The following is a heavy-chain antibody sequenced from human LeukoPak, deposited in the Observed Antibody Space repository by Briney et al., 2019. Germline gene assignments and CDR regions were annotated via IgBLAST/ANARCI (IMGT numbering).Heavy chain of an antibody. CDR2: ISSSSINI. V-gene: IGHV3-21*01. CDR1: AFTFSSYT. D-gene: IGHD4-11*01. CDR3: ARPYLSDSNSAGYMDV. Sequence: GGSLTLTCAASAFTFSSYTMNWVRQPPGKGLEWVSCISSSSINIHCADSVKGRFTVSRDNAKNSLYLQMNSLRAEDTAVYYCARPYLSDSNSAGYMDVWGKGSTVTVSS. J-gene: IGHJ6*03.